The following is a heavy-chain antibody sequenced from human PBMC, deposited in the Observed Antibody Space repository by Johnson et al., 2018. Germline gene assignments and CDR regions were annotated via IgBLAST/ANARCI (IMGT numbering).Heavy chain of an antibody. CDR2: IYYSGST. J-gene: IGHJ3*02. CDR3: ARDSPYSGSYYDAFDI. D-gene: IGHD1-26*01. Sequence: QVQLQESGPGLVKPSETLSLTCTVSGGSISSYYWSWIRQPPGKGLEWIGYIYYSGSTNYNPSLKSRVTISVDTSKNQFSLKLSSVTAADTAVYYCARDSPYSGSYYDAFDIWGQGTTVTVSS. CDR1: GGSISSYY. V-gene: IGHV4-59*01.